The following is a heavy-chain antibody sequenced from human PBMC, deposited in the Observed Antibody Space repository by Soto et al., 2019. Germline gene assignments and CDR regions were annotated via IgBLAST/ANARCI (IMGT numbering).Heavy chain of an antibody. CDR2: IYHSGST. V-gene: IGHV4-30-2*01. Sequence: SETLSLTCAVSGGSISSGGYSWSWIRQPPGKGLEWIGYIYHSGSTYYNPSLKSRVTISVDRSKNQFSLKLSSVTAADTAVYYCAREGGATSNAFDIWGQGTMVAASS. J-gene: IGHJ3*02. CDR3: AREGGATSNAFDI. D-gene: IGHD1-26*01. CDR1: GGSISSGGYS.